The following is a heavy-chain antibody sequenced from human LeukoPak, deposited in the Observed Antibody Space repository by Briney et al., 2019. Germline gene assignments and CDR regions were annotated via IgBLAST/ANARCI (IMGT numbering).Heavy chain of an antibody. CDR2: IYYSGST. V-gene: IGHV4-59*01. CDR3: ARTHPGSPNKVFDP. Sequence: SETLSLTCTVSGGSISSYYWSWIRQPPGKGLEWIGYIYYSGSTNYNPSLKSRVTISADTSKNQFSLKLSSVTAADTAVYYCARTHPGSPNKVFDPWGQGTLVTVSS. D-gene: IGHD1-26*01. CDR1: GGSISSYY. J-gene: IGHJ5*02.